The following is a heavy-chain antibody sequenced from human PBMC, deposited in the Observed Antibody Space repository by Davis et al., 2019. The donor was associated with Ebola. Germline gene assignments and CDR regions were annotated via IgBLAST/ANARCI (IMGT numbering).Heavy chain of an antibody. CDR2: ISGSGGST. CDR1: GFTFSSYA. J-gene: IGHJ4*02. Sequence: GESLKISCAASGFTFSSYAMSWVRQAPGKGLEWVSAISGSGGSTYYADSVKGRFTISRDNSKNTLYLQMNSLRAEDTAVYYCAKGAVAGTWAYHYFDYWGQGTLVTVSS. V-gene: IGHV3-23*01. CDR3: AKGAVAGTWAYHYFDY. D-gene: IGHD6-19*01.